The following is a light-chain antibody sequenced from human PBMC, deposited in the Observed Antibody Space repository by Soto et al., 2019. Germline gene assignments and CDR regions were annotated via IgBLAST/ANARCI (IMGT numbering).Light chain of an antibody. J-gene: IGKJ1*01. Sequence: DIVMTQSPDSLAVSLGERATINCKSSQSVLYSSNNKNYLVWYQQKPGQPPKLLIYWASTRESGVPDRFSGSGSGTDFTLTISSLQAEDVAVYYCQQYLGIPRTFGQGTKVEIK. V-gene: IGKV4-1*01. CDR1: QSVLYSSNNKNY. CDR2: WAS. CDR3: QQYLGIPRT.